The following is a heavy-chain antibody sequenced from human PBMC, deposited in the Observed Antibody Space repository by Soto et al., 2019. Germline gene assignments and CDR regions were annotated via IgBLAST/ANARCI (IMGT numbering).Heavy chain of an antibody. CDR1: GDSVSSNSAA. CDR3: AREYSSSPGHFDY. V-gene: IGHV6-1*01. CDR2: TYYRSKWYN. J-gene: IGHJ4*02. D-gene: IGHD6-6*01. Sequence: KQSQTLSLTCAISGDSVSSNSAAGNWIRQSPSRGLEWLGRTYYRSKWYNDYAVSVKSRITINPDTSKIQFSLQLNSVTPEDTAVYYCAREYSSSPGHFDYWGQGTLVTVSS.